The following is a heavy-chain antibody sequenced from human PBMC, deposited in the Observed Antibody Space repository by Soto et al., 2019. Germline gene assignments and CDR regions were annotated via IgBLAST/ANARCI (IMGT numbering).Heavy chain of an antibody. CDR2: INHTGGS. Sequence: QVHLQQWGAGLLKPSETLSLTCAVYGGSVNAYYWNWIRQPPGKGLEWIGEINHTGGSHYNPSLKRRVTMSVDTSKNQFSLRLSSVTAADTAIYYCATRITVFGLLIPPFDPWGQGTQVTVSS. CDR1: GGSVNAYY. V-gene: IGHV4-34*02. CDR3: ATRITVFGLLIPPFDP. D-gene: IGHD3-3*01. J-gene: IGHJ5*02.